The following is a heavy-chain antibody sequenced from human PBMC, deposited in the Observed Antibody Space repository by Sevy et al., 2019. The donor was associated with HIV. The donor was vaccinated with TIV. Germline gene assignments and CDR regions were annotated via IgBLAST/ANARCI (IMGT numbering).Heavy chain of an antibody. CDR2: INPNSGGT. V-gene: IGHV1-2*02. D-gene: IGHD2-15*01. Sequence: ASVKVSCKASGYTFTGYYMHWVRQAPGQGLEWMGWINPNSGGTNYAQKFQGRVTMTRDTSISTAYMGLSRLRSDDTAVYYCARGDPRDGYSSGAFDIWGQGTMVTVSS. CDR3: ARGDPRDGYSSGAFDI. J-gene: IGHJ3*02. CDR1: GYTFTGYY.